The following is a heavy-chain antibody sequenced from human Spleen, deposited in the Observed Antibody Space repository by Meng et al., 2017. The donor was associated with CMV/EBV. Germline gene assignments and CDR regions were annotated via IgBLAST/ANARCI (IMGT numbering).Heavy chain of an antibody. CDR1: GFTFSSYW. Sequence: GESLISCAASGFTFSSYWMHWVRQAPGKGLVWVSRINSDGSSTSYADSVKGRFTISRDNAKNTLYLQMNSLRAEDTAVYYCARDLFVGYYYYYGMDVWGQGTTVTVSS. D-gene: IGHD2-21*01. CDR2: INSDGSST. V-gene: IGHV3-74*01. CDR3: ARDLFVGYYYYYGMDV. J-gene: IGHJ6*02.